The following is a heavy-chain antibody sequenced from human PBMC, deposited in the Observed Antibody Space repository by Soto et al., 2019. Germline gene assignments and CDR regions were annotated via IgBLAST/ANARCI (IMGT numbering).Heavy chain of an antibody. J-gene: IGHJ4*02. CDR1: GDTFTANY. CDR2: INPKSGGT. CDR3: ARDLAKGGGSAGFDY. D-gene: IGHD1-26*01. V-gene: IGHV1-2*02. Sequence: ASVKVSCKASGDTFTANYIHWVVQSPLQGFEWMGWINPKSGGTKYPQKFQGRVTMTRDTSLSTVYMTLTRLTSDDTAVYYCARDLAKGGGSAGFDYWGQGTLVTVSS.